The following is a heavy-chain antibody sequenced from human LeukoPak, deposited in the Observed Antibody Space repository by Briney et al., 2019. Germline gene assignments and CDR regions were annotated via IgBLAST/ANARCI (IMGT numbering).Heavy chain of an antibody. CDR2: IWSDASNT. CDR3: AKDAERGFDYSNSLNY. Sequence: PGGSLRLSCETSGFTFSHYGMHWVRQAPGAGLEWVAVIWSDASNTYYAASVKGRFTISRDNSRNTLYLQMSSLRAGDMAVYYCAKDAERGFDYSNSLNYWGQGTVVTVSS. J-gene: IGHJ4*02. D-gene: IGHD4-11*01. CDR1: GFTFSHYG. V-gene: IGHV3-33*06.